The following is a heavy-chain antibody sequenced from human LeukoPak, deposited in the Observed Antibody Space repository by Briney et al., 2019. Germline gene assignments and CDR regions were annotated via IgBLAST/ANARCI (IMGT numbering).Heavy chain of an antibody. Sequence: PSETLSLTCTVSGGSISSGDYYWSWIRQPPGKGLEWIGYIYYSGSTYYNPSLKSRVTISVDTSKNQFSLKLSSVTAADTAVYYCARGFGKKQWLGPHSFYYYYGMDVWGQGTTVTVSS. CDR1: GGSISSGDYY. V-gene: IGHV4-30-4*01. CDR2: IYYSGST. J-gene: IGHJ6*02. D-gene: IGHD6-19*01. CDR3: ARGFGKKQWLGPHSFYYYYGMDV.